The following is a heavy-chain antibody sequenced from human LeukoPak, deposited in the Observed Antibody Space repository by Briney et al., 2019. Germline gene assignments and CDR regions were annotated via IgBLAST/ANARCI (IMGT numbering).Heavy chain of an antibody. J-gene: IGHJ4*02. D-gene: IGHD6-13*01. V-gene: IGHV3-23*01. CDR2: ISGSGVNT. CDR3: AKSFGPVIAAAGTGAD. Sequence: GGSPRLSCAASGFTFSSYAMNWVRQAPGKGLEWVSVISGSGVNTYYADSVTGRFTISRDNSKNTLYLQMNSLRAEDTAVYYCAKSFGPVIAAAGTGADWGQGILVTVSS. CDR1: GFTFSSYA.